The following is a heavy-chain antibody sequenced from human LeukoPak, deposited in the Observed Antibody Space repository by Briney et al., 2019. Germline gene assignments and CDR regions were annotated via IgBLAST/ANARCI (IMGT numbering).Heavy chain of an antibody. V-gene: IGHV4-59*08. D-gene: IGHD3-22*01. CDR3: AGSIVVDDLVTDYYYVGMDA. CDR2: IYYSGSP. Sequence: SETLSLTCTVSGASISGYYWSWIRQPPGKGLEWVGYIYYSGSPTYNPSLKSRVAISIHTSKKHFSLKLSSVTAADTAVYYCAGSIVVDDLVTDYYYVGMDACGQGSSVSVSS. CDR1: GASISGYY. J-gene: IGHJ6*02.